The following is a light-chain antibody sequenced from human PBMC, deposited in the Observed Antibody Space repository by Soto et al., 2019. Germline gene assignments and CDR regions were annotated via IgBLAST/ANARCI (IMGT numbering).Light chain of an antibody. CDR2: DVR. V-gene: IGLV2-11*01. J-gene: IGLJ1*01. CDR1: SSDVGGYND. Sequence: QSALTQPRSVSGSPGQSVTISCTGTSSDVGGYNDVSWYQQPPGTAPKLMIYDVRKRPSGVPDRFSGSTSGNTASMTISRRQAEEEADYYCCSYAGSYTFVFGTGTKVTVL. CDR3: CSYAGSYTFV.